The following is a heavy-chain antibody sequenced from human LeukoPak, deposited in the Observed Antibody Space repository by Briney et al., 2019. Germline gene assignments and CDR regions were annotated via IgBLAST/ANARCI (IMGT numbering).Heavy chain of an antibody. CDR1: GGSISGDY. D-gene: IGHD1-14*01. CDR3: ARDSLAGNVDY. J-gene: IGHJ4*02. V-gene: IGHV4-59*01. Sequence: SESLSLTCTVSGGSISGDYWSWVRQPPGHGLGWIVYIYYRGSTNYNPSLKNRLTISVDTSKNQFSLQLSPVTAADTAVYYCARDSLAGNVDYWGQGTLVTVSS. CDR2: IYYRGST.